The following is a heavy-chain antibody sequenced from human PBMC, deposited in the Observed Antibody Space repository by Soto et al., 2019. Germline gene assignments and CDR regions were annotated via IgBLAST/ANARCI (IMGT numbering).Heavy chain of an antibody. V-gene: IGHV3-30*18. Sequence: PGGSLRLSCAASGFTFSSYGMHWVRQAPGKGLEWVAVISYDGSNKYYADSVKGRFTISRDNSKNTLYLQMNSLRAEDTAVYYCAKDKLIEVAGYYFDYWGQGTLVTVSS. D-gene: IGHD6-19*01. CDR3: AKDKLIEVAGYYFDY. CDR2: ISYDGSNK. CDR1: GFTFSSYG. J-gene: IGHJ4*02.